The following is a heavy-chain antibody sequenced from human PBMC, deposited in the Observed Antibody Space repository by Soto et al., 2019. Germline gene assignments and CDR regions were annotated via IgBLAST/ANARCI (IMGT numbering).Heavy chain of an antibody. V-gene: IGHV1-3*01. J-gene: IGHJ4*02. D-gene: IGHD6-19*01. CDR3: ARAVAVPASCDY. CDR2: INAGNGNT. Sequence: GASVKVSCKASGYSFTSYAMHWVRQAPGQRLEWMGWINAGNGNTKYSQKFQGRVTINRDTSASTAYMELSSLRSEDTAMYYCARAVAVPASCDYWGQGTLVTVSS. CDR1: GYSFTSYA.